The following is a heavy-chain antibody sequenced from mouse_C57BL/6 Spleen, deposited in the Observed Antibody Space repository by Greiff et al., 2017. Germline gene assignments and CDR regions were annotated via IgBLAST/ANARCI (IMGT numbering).Heavy chain of an antibody. Sequence: VQLQQPGAELVKPGASVKLSCKASGYTFTSYWMQWVKQRPGQGLEWIGEIDPSDSYTNYNQKFKGKATLTVDTSSSTAYMQLSSLTSEDSAVYYCARRYSNYGRYYFDYWGQGTTLTVSS. CDR3: ARRYSNYGRYYFDY. CDR1: GYTFTSYW. D-gene: IGHD2-5*01. V-gene: IGHV1-50*01. CDR2: IDPSDSYT. J-gene: IGHJ2*01.